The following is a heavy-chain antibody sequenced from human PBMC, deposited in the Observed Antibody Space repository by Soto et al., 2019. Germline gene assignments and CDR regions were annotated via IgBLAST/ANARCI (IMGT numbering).Heavy chain of an antibody. CDR3: ARDSGPPGDYYYYYMDV. Sequence: GASVKVSCKASGGTFSSYTISWVRQAPGQGLEWMGRIIPILGIANYAQKFQGRVTITADKSTSTAYMELSSLRSEDTAVYYCARDSGPPGDYYYYYMDVWGKGTTVTVSS. CDR1: GGTFSSYT. CDR2: IIPILGIA. D-gene: IGHD4-17*01. J-gene: IGHJ6*03. V-gene: IGHV1-69*04.